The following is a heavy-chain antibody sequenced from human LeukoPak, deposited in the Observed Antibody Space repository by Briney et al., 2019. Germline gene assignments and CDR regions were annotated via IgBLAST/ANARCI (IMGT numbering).Heavy chain of an antibody. CDR2: INHRGST. CDR3: ARRSVVGRYYYYGMDV. CDR1: GGSFSGYY. D-gene: IGHD2-15*01. J-gene: IGHJ6*02. Sequence: SETLSLTCAVYGGSFSGYYWSWIRQPPGKGLEWIGEINHRGSTNYNPSLKSRVTISVDTSKNQFSLKLSSVTAADTAVYYCARRSVVGRYYYYGMDVWGQGTTVTVSS. V-gene: IGHV4-34*01.